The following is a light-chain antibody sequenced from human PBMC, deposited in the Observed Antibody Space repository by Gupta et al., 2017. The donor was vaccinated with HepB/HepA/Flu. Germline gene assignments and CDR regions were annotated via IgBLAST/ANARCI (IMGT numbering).Light chain of an antibody. Sequence: SVLTQPPSASGTPRQRVTISCSGSSSNIGNNYVYWYQQLPVTAPKLLIYRNSQRPSGVPDRFSGSKSGTSASLAISGLRSEDEADYYCAAWDDSLSGYVFGTGTKVTVL. CDR3: AAWDDSLSGYV. CDR2: RNS. J-gene: IGLJ1*01. V-gene: IGLV1-47*01. CDR1: SSNIGNNY.